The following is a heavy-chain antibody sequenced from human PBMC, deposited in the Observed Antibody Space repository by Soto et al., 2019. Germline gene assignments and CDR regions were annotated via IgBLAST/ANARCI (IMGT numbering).Heavy chain of an antibody. Sequence: ASVKVSCKASGYTFTSYGISWVRQAPGQGLEWMGWISAYNGNTNYAQKLQGRVTMTTDTSTSTAYMELRSLRSDDTAVYYCARDRVPIMTTVTREGFDPWGQGTLVTVSS. V-gene: IGHV1-18*01. CDR3: ARDRVPIMTTVTREGFDP. CDR2: ISAYNGNT. J-gene: IGHJ5*02. D-gene: IGHD4-17*01. CDR1: GYTFTSYG.